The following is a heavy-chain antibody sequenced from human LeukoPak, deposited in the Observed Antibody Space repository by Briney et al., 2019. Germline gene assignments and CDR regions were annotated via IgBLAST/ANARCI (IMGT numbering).Heavy chain of an antibody. Sequence: GGSLRLSCAASGFTFSSYAMSWVRQAPGKGLEWVSAISDSGGSTYYADSVKGRFTISRDNSKNTLYLQMNSLRAEDTAVYYCAKARGYSYGYPGDFDYWGQGTLVTVSS. J-gene: IGHJ4*02. CDR1: GFTFSSYA. CDR2: ISDSGGST. D-gene: IGHD5-18*01. V-gene: IGHV3-23*01. CDR3: AKARGYSYGYPGDFDY.